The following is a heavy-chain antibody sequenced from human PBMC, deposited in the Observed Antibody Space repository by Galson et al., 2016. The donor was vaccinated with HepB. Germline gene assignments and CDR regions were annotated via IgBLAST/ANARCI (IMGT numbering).Heavy chain of an antibody. CDR1: GYIFTRYW. Sequence: QSGAEVKKPGEPLKISCTGSGYIFTRYWIGWVRQMPGKGLEWMGIINPGDSDTRYSPSFQGQVTISADKSINTAYLQWSSLKASDTAIYFCARREPNNCFDPWGQGTLVTVSS. V-gene: IGHV5-51*01. CDR3: ARREPNNCFDP. CDR2: INPGDSDT. D-gene: IGHD1-14*01. J-gene: IGHJ5*02.